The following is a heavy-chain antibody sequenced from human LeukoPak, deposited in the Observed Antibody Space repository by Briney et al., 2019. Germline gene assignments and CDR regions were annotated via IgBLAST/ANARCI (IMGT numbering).Heavy chain of an antibody. CDR1: GFTVSSND. CDR2: LYGGGNT. J-gene: IGHJ6*02. V-gene: IGHV3-53*01. D-gene: IGHD3-16*01. CDR3: ARGGGLDV. Sequence: GGSLRLSCAASGFTVSSNDMSWVRQAPGKGLEWVSILYGGGNTYYADSVKGRFTISRDNSKNSLYLQMSNLRAEDTAVYFCARGGGLDVWGQGATVTVSS.